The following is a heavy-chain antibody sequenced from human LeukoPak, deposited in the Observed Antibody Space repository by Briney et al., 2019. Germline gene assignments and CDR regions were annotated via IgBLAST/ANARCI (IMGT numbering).Heavy chain of an antibody. Sequence: GGSLRLSCAASGFTFSSYAMTWVRQAPGKGLEWVSGIVGSGGGTYYADSVKGRFTISRDNSKNTLYLQMNSLRAEDTAVYYCAKDQGYCGGDCYPYYFDYWGQGTLVTVSS. CDR3: AKDQGYCGGDCYPYYFDY. CDR1: GFTFSSYA. V-gene: IGHV3-23*01. D-gene: IGHD2-21*02. CDR2: IVGSGGGT. J-gene: IGHJ4*02.